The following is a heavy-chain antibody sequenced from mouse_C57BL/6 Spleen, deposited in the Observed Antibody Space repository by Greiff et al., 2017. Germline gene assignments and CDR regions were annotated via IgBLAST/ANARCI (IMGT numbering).Heavy chain of an antibody. J-gene: IGHJ2*01. CDR3: ARGEAGTRYFDY. Sequence: EVKVVESGGGLVKPGGSLKLSCAASGFTFSSYAMSWVRQTPEKRLEWVATISDGGSYTYYPDNVKGRFTISRDNAKNNLYLQMSHLKSEDTAMYYCARGEAGTRYFDYWGQGTTLTVSS. CDR2: ISDGGSYT. D-gene: IGHD4-1*01. CDR1: GFTFSSYA. V-gene: IGHV5-4*03.